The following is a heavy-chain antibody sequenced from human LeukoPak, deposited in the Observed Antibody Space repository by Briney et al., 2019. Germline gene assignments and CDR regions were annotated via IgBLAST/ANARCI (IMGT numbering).Heavy chain of an antibody. CDR3: AKDDTYSSSFDY. CDR1: GFTFSSYA. Sequence: PGGSLRLSCVASGFTFSSYAMHWVRQAPGKGLEWVAVISYDGYNKYYADSVKGRFTISRDNSKNTLYLQMNSLRAEDTAVYYCAKDDTYSSSFDYWGQGTLVTVSS. CDR2: ISYDGYNK. J-gene: IGHJ4*02. V-gene: IGHV3-30-3*01. D-gene: IGHD6-13*01.